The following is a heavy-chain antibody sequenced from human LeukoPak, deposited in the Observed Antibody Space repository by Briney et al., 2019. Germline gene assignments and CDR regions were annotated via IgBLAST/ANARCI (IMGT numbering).Heavy chain of an antibody. CDR2: MYYSGNT. J-gene: IGHJ4*02. D-gene: IGHD3-10*02. CDR1: GGSISSSSYY. V-gene: IGHV4-39*01. CDR3: ASGGSLRAMFS. Sequence: SETLSLTCTVSGGSISSSSYYWGWIRQPPGKGLEWIGSMYYSGNTYYNPSLKSRVTISVDTSKNQFSLKLSSVTAADTAVYYCASGGSLRAMFSWGQGTLVTVSS.